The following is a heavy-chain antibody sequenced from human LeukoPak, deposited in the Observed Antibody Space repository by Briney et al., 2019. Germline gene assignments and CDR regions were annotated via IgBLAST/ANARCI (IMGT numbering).Heavy chain of an antibody. V-gene: IGHV3-21*01. CDR1: GFAFSSYS. Sequence: PGGSLRLSCAASGFAFSSYSMNWVRQAPGKGLEWVSSISSSSSYIYYADSVKGRFTISRDNAKNSLYLQMNSLRAEDTAVYYCARGRGTHFDYWGQGTLVTVSS. D-gene: IGHD3-16*01. J-gene: IGHJ4*02. CDR3: ARGRGTHFDY. CDR2: ISSSSSYI.